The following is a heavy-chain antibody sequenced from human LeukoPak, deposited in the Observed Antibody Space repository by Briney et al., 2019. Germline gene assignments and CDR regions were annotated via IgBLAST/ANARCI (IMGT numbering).Heavy chain of an antibody. CDR2: ISSSSSYI. Sequence: ETLRLSCAASGFTFSSYSMNWVRQAPGKGLEWVSSISSSSSYIYYADSVKGRFTISRDNAKNSLYLQMNSLRAEDTAVYYCASGNRYSSSFDYWGQGTLVTVSS. CDR1: GFTFSSYS. D-gene: IGHD6-6*01. J-gene: IGHJ4*02. CDR3: ASGNRYSSSFDY. V-gene: IGHV3-21*01.